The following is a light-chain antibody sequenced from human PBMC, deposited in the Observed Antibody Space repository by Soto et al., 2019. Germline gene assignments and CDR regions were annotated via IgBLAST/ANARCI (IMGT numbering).Light chain of an antibody. CDR3: QQLNSYPRALT. CDR1: QGISSY. Sequence: DIQLTQSPSFLSASVGDRVTITCRASQGISSYLAWYQQKPGKAPKLLIYAASTLQSGVPSRFSGSGSGTEFTLTISSLQSEDFATYYCQQLNSYPRALTFGGGTKVEIK. J-gene: IGKJ4*01. V-gene: IGKV1-9*01. CDR2: AAS.